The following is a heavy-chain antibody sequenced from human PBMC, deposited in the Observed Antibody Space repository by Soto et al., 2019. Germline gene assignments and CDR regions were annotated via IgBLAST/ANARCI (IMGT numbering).Heavy chain of an antibody. V-gene: IGHV4-31*03. CDR3: ARGGIAVAGRYFDY. J-gene: IGHJ4*02. CDR2: IYYSGST. CDR1: GGSISSGGYY. D-gene: IGHD6-19*01. Sequence: SLTCTVSGGSISSGGYYWSWIRQHPGKGLEWIGYIYYSGSTYYNPSLKSRVTISVDTSKNQFSLKLSSVTAADTAVYYCARGGIAVAGRYFDYWGQGTLVTV.